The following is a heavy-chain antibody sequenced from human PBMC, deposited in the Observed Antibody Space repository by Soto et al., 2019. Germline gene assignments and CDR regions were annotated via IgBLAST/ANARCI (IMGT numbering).Heavy chain of an antibody. CDR2: IRAYNGDT. D-gene: IGHD2-21*01. CDR3: VRVFGDSDFRAIDY. V-gene: IGHV1-18*01. Sequence: QVQLVQSGAEVKKPGASVKVSCKASGYTFSSYGITWVRQAPGQGLEWMGWIRAYNGDTQYAQKVQGRVSMTTDTSPNTASMELRSLKSDDTAVYYCVRVFGDSDFRAIDYWGQGTPVTVSS. J-gene: IGHJ4*02. CDR1: GYTFSSYG.